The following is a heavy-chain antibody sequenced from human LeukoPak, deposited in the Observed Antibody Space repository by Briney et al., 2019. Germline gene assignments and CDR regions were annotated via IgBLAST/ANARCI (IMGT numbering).Heavy chain of an antibody. CDR1: GYTFSSYA. CDR3: ARDRYGDGFAHFDY. D-gene: IGHD5-24*01. CDR2: ITPGGGT. Sequence: GASVKVSCKASGYTFSSYAMHWVRQAPGQGLEWMGWITPGGGTNYPQKFQGRVAITWDKSITTAYLDLSRLTSDDTAVYYCARDRYGDGFAHFDYWGQGALVTVSS. J-gene: IGHJ4*02. V-gene: IGHV1-2*02.